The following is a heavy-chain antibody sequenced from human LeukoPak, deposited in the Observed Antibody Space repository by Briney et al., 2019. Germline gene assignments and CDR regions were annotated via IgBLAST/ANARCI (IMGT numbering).Heavy chain of an antibody. V-gene: IGHV1-2*02. CDR3: ARERAIRFLEWGPSDAFDI. Sequence: ASVKVSCKASGYTFTGYYMHWVRQAPGQGLEWMGWINPNSGGTNYAQKFQGRVTMTRDTSISTAYMELSRLRSDDTAVYYCARERAIRFLEWGPSDAFDIWGQGTMVTVSS. CDR1: GYTFTGYY. CDR2: INPNSGGT. D-gene: IGHD3-3*01. J-gene: IGHJ3*02.